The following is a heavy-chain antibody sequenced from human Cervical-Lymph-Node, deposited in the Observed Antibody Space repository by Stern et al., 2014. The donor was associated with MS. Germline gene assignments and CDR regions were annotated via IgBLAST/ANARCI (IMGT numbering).Heavy chain of an antibody. CDR1: GFTVRRDY. V-gene: IGHV3-53*01. CDR2: ITNVGST. Sequence: EVQLVESGGGVIQPGGSLRLSCTASGFTVRRDYMTWVRQAPGQGLVWFSLITNVGSTVYSDYVKCRFTISRDDSKNTVYLHMTSLRAEDTAMYYCARDTSSPERSDWWGQGTLVTVSS. D-gene: IGHD1-1*01. CDR3: ARDTSSPERSDW. J-gene: IGHJ4*02.